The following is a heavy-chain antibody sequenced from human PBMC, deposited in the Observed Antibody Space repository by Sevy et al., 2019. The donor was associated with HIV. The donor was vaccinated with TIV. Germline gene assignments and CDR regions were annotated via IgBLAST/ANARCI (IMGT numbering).Heavy chain of an antibody. J-gene: IGHJ1*01. CDR1: GFTFSSNW. Sequence: GGSLRLSCAASGFTFSSNWMHWVRQAPGKGLVWVSRINSDGSSTNYADSVKGRFTISRDNAKNTLYLQMNSLRAEDXXXXXXXXXXXXXXXXXXXXXGYFQHWGQGALVTVSS. CDR3: XXXXXXXXXXXXXXXGYFQH. V-gene: IGHV3-74*01. CDR2: INSDGSST.